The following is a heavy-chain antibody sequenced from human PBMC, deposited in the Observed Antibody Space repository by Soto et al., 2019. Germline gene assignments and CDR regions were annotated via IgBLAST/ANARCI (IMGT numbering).Heavy chain of an antibody. J-gene: IGHJ5*02. Sequence: PSETLSLTCTVSGGSISGYYWTWIRQPAGKGLEYIGRIYSSGSTNFSPSLKSRVTMSVDTSQNQFSLKLTSMTAADTAVYYCARVQHTSGSYRWFDTWGQGTLVSVSS. D-gene: IGHD6-19*01. CDR3: ARVQHTSGSYRWFDT. CDR1: GGSISGYY. CDR2: IYSSGST. V-gene: IGHV4-4*07.